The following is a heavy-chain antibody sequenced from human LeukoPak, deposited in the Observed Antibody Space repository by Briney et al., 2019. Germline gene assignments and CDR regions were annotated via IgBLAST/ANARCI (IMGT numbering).Heavy chain of an antibody. CDR2: INHSGST. Sequence: TSETLSLTCAVSGYSISSGYYWGWIRQPPGKGLEWIGEINHSGSTNYNPSLKSRVTISVDTSKNQFSLKLSSVTAADTAVYYCARVHSSPIYYMDVWGKGTTVTVSS. V-gene: IGHV4-38-2*01. CDR3: ARVHSSPIYYMDV. D-gene: IGHD6-13*01. CDR1: GYSISSGYY. J-gene: IGHJ6*03.